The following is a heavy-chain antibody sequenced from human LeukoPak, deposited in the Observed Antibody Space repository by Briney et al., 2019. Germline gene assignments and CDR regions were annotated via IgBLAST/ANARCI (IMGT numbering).Heavy chain of an antibody. CDR3: ARASVGAKLVHFDY. J-gene: IGHJ4*02. V-gene: IGHV1-69*04. Sequence: SVKVSCKASGYTFTSYYMHWVRQAPGQGLEWMGRIIPILGIANYAQKFQGRVTITADKSASTAYMELSSLRSEDTAVYYCARASVGAKLVHFDYWGQGTLVTVSS. D-gene: IGHD1-26*01. CDR2: IIPILGIA. CDR1: GYTFTSYY.